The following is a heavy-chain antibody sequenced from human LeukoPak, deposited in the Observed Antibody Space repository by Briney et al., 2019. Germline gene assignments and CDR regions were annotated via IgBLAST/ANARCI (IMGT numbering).Heavy chain of an antibody. CDR3: ARDREGIAVAGYDY. CDR2: ISSSSSYI. D-gene: IGHD6-19*01. Sequence: GGSLRPSCAASGFTFSSYSMNWVRQAPRKGLEWVSSISSSSSYIYYADSVKGRFTISRDNAKNSLYLQMNSLRAEDTAVYYCARDREGIAVAGYDYWGQGTLVTVSS. J-gene: IGHJ4*02. CDR1: GFTFSSYS. V-gene: IGHV3-21*01.